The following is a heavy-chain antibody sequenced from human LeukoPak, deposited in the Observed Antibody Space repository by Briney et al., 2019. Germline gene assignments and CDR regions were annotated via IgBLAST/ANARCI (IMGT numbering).Heavy chain of an antibody. D-gene: IGHD1-26*01. V-gene: IGHV3-9*01. Sequence: GGSLRLSCAASGFTFDDYAMHWVRQAPGRGLEWVSGISWNSGSIGYADSVKGRFTISRDNAKNSLYLQMNSLRAEDTALYYCAKDYRGSYLDYWGQGTLVTVSS. J-gene: IGHJ4*02. CDR3: AKDYRGSYLDY. CDR1: GFTFDDYA. CDR2: ISWNSGSI.